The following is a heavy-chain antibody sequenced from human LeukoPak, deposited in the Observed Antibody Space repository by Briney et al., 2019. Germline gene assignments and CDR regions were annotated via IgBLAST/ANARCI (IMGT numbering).Heavy chain of an antibody. CDR2: TSGSGGST. Sequence: RGSLRLSCAASGFTFRSYAMNWVRQAPGKGLEWVSGTSGSGGSTFYADSVKGRFTMSRDNSKDTLYLQMNSLRAEDTAVYYCAKSGGYSYVENFDYWGQGTLVTVSS. CDR3: AKSGGYSYVENFDY. CDR1: GFTFRSYA. V-gene: IGHV3-23*01. D-gene: IGHD5-18*01. J-gene: IGHJ4*02.